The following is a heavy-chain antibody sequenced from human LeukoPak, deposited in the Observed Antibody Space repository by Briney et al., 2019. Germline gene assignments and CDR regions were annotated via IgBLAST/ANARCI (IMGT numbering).Heavy chain of an antibody. CDR2: INPNSSVT. V-gene: IGHV1-2*02. D-gene: IGHD1-26*01. CDR1: GYTFTGYY. Sequence: ASVKVSCKASGYTFTGYYMHWVRQAPGQGLEWMGWINPNSSVTNYAQKFQGRVTMTRDTSISTAYMELSRLRSDDTAVYYCANMYSGSYWNYGMDVWGQGTTVTVSS. J-gene: IGHJ6*02. CDR3: ANMYSGSYWNYGMDV.